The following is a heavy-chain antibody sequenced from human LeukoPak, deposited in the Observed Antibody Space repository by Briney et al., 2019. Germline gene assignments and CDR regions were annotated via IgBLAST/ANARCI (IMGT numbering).Heavy chain of an antibody. J-gene: IGHJ2*01. CDR1: GFIVSTNY. CDR3: ARVGDHFHWFLDL. V-gene: IGHV3-53*01. Sequence: GGSLRLSCAASGFIVSTNYMNWVRQAPGKGLEWVSILYSGSDTYYSDSVKCRFTISRDDSRNTLFLHMSSLKAEDTAIYFCARVGDHFHWFLDLWGRGTLVAVSS. CDR2: LYSGSDT. D-gene: IGHD2-21*01.